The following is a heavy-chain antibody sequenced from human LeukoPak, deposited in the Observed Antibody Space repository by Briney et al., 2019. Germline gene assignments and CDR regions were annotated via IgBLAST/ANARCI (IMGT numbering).Heavy chain of an antibody. J-gene: IGHJ4*02. D-gene: IGHD3-9*01. CDR3: ATDQRYAFDY. V-gene: IGHV3-48*02. CDR2: IDGSSRSI. Sequence: GGSLRLSCAASGFTFSSYGMNWVRQAPGKGLEWVSYIDGSSRSIYYADSVKGRFTVSRDNAKNSLFLQMNSLRDEDTAVYYCATDQRYAFDYWGQGILVTVSS. CDR1: GFTFSSYG.